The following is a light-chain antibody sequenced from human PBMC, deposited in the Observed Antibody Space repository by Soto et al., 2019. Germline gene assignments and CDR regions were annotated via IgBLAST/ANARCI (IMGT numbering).Light chain of an antibody. J-gene: IGKJ1*01. CDR1: QSISSW. Sequence: DIQMTQSPSTLSASVGDRFTITCRASQSISSWLAWYQQKPGKAPQLLIYQASTLESGVPSRFRGSGSGTEFTLTISSLQPDDFATYSCQQYKSYPWTFGQGTQVEIK. CDR2: QAS. CDR3: QQYKSYPWT. V-gene: IGKV1-5*03.